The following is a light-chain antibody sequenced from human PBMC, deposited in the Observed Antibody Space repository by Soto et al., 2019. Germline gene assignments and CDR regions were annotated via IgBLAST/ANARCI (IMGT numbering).Light chain of an antibody. V-gene: IGKV3-20*01. CDR1: QSVRNN. Sequence: IVLTQSPATLSVSPGERVTLSCRASQSVRNNLVWYQQRPGQAPRILIYGASSRATGIPDRVSGSGSGTDVTLTISRLEPEDFAVYYCQQYGSSLWTFGQGTKVDI. J-gene: IGKJ1*01. CDR2: GAS. CDR3: QQYGSSLWT.